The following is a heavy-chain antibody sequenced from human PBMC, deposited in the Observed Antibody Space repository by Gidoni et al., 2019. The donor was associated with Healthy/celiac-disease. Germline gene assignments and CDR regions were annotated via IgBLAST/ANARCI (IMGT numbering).Heavy chain of an antibody. CDR2: IYPGDSDT. CDR3: ARPPLTDYGDYNWYFDL. V-gene: IGHV5-51*01. D-gene: IGHD4-17*01. Sequence: EVQPVQSGAEVKKPGESLKISCKGSGYSFTSYWIGWVRQMPGKGLEWMGIIYPGDSDTRYSPSFQGQVTISADKSISTAYLQWSSLKASDTAMYYCARPPLTDYGDYNWYFDLWGRGTLVTVSS. CDR1: GYSFTSYW. J-gene: IGHJ2*01.